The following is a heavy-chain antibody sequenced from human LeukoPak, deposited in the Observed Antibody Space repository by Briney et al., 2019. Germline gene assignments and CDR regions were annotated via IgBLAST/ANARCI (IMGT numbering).Heavy chain of an antibody. V-gene: IGHV3-66*01. J-gene: IGHJ4*02. Sequence: PGGSLRLACAASGFTVSSNYMSWVRQAPGKGLEWVSIIYSDGSTYYADSVKGRFTISRDNSKNTLYLQMTSLKTEDTAVISVTTVAPYYYDSSGYSDYWGERTLVTVSS. CDR1: GFTVSSNY. CDR2: IYSDGST. CDR3: TTVAPYYYDSSGYSDY. D-gene: IGHD3-22*01.